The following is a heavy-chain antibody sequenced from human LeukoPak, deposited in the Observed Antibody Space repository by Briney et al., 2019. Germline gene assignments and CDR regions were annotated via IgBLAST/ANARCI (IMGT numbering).Heavy chain of an antibody. CDR3: TRVGPTTADY. Sequence: GGSLRLSCAACGFTFSGSTMHWVRQASGKGLQWVGRIKSKGNTYATAYAASVKGRFTISRDDSKNTAYLQMNDLKTEDTAMYYCTRVGPTTADYWGQGTLVIVSS. CDR2: IKSKGNTYAT. J-gene: IGHJ4*02. V-gene: IGHV3-73*01. D-gene: IGHD5-12*01. CDR1: GFTFSGST.